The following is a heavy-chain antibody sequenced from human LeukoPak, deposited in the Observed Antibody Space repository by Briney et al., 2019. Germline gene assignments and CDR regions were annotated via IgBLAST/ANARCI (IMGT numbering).Heavy chain of an antibody. Sequence: ASVKVSCKASGYTFTSYGISWVRQAPGQGLEWMGWISAYNGNTNYAQKLQGRVTMTTDTSTSTAYMELRSLRSDDTAVYYCARANQYYDILTGFETYYYYYYGMDVWGQGPRPPSP. D-gene: IGHD3-9*01. CDR1: GYTFTSYG. CDR3: ARANQYYDILTGFETYYYYYYGMDV. J-gene: IGHJ6*02. V-gene: IGHV1-18*01. CDR2: ISAYNGNT.